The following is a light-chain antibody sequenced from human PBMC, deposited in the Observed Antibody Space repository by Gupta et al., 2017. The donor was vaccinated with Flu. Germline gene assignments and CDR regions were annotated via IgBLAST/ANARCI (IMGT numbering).Light chain of an antibody. CDR3: DAWADSINVVV. V-gene: IGLV1-44*01. Sequence: QSVLTQPPSASGTPGQRVTISCSGSSSNIRSNTVNWYQQLPGTAPKLLIFRMNQRPSGVTDRFSGSKSGNSASLAISGLPSEDEAYYYWDAWADSINVVVFGGGTKLTVL. CDR1: SSNIRSNT. CDR2: RMN. J-gene: IGLJ3*02.